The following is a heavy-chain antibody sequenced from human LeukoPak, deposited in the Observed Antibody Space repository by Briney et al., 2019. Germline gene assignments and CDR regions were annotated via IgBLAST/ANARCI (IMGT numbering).Heavy chain of an antibody. CDR2: IYTSGST. Sequence: SQTLSLTCTVSGGSISSGSYYWSWIRQPAGKGLEWIWRIYTSGSTNYNPSLKSRVTISVDTSKNQFSLKLSSVTAADTAVYYCASQLSSGWSPQGDWFDPWGQGTLVTVSS. CDR1: GGSISSGSYY. D-gene: IGHD6-19*01. J-gene: IGHJ5*02. V-gene: IGHV4-61*02. CDR3: ASQLSSGWSPQGDWFDP.